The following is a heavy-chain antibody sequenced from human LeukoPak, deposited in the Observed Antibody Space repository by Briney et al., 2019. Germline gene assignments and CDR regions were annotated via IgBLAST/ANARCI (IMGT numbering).Heavy chain of an antibody. CDR1: GYTFTSYA. J-gene: IGHJ4*02. CDR2: INAGNGNT. D-gene: IGHD3-22*01. Sequence: ASVKVSCTASGYTFTSYAMHWVRQAPGQRLEWMGWINAGNGNTKYSQKFQGRVTITRDTSASTAYMELSSLRSEDTAVYYCARGPPPVYYYDSSGYGSYWGQGTLVTVSS. V-gene: IGHV1-3*01. CDR3: ARGPPPVYYYDSSGYGSY.